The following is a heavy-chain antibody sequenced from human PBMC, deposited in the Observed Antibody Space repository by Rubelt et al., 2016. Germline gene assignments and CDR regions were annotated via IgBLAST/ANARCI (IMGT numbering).Heavy chain of an antibody. V-gene: IGHV3-30*04. J-gene: IGHJ4*02. D-gene: IGHD6-13*01. CDR3: ARSISSSWPRVDY. Sequence: GGGVVQPGRSLRLSCAASGFTFSSYAMHWVRQAPGKGLEWVAVISYDGSNKYYADSVKGRFTISRDNSKNTLYLQMNSLRAEDTAVYYCARSISSSWPRVDYWGQGTLVTVSS. CDR2: ISYDGSNK. CDR1: GFTFSSYA.